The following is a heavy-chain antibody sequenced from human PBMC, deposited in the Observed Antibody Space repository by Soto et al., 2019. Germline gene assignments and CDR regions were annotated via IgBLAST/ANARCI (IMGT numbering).Heavy chain of an antibody. CDR1: GGSISSYY. Sequence: PSETLSLTCTVSGGSISSYYWSWIRQPPGKGLEWVGYIYFGGTTSYNPSLKSRVTISVDTSNNQFSLKLTSVTAADTAVYYCARLDYGDYFDYWG. CDR2: IYFGGTT. J-gene: IGHJ4*01. D-gene: IGHD4-17*01. CDR3: ARLDYGDYFDY. V-gene: IGHV4-59*08.